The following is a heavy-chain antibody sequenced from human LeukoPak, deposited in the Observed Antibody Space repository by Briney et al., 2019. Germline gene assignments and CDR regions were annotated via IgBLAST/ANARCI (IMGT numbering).Heavy chain of an antibody. CDR2: ISYDGSNK. V-gene: IGHV3-30-3*01. D-gene: IGHD6-6*01. J-gene: IGHJ4*02. CDR3: ARAPGSYSSSPVDY. Sequence: GRSLRLSCAASGFTFSSYAMHWVRQAPGKGLEWVAVISYDGSNKYYADSVKGRFTISRDNSKNTLYLQMNSLRAEDTAVCYCARAPGSYSSSPVDYWGQGTLVTVSS. CDR1: GFTFSSYA.